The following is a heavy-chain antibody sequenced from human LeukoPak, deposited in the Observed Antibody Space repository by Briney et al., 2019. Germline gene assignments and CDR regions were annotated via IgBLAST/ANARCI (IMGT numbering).Heavy chain of an antibody. J-gene: IGHJ4*02. D-gene: IGHD3-16*01. V-gene: IGHV4-38-2*01. CDR1: GYSISSGDY. CDR3: ARNRSEPLGNGGSFDS. CDR2: MYHSGST. Sequence: SETLSLTCAVSGYSISSGDYWGWIRLPPGKGLEWIWSMYHSGSTYYNPSLKSRVTISVDTSKRQFSLTLSSVTAADTAVYYCARNRSEPLGNGGSFDSWGQGTLVTVSS.